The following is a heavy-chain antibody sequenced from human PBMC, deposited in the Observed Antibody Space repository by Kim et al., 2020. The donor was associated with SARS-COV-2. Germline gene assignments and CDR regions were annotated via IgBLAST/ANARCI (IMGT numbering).Heavy chain of an antibody. CDR2: INPNSGGT. D-gene: IGHD1-26*01. V-gene: IGHV1-2*06. CDR3: ASSSGSSRQPHYYYYGMDV. CDR1: GYTFTGYY. J-gene: IGHJ6*02. Sequence: ASVKVSCKASGYTFTGYYMHWVRQAPGQGLEWMGRINPNSGGTNYAQKFQGRVTMTRDTSISTAYMELSRLRSDDTAVYYCASSSGSSRQPHYYYYGMDVWGQGTTVTVSS.